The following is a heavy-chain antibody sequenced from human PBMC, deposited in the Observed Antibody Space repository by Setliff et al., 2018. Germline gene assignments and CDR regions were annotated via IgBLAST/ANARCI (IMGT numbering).Heavy chain of an antibody. D-gene: IGHD1-7*01. CDR3: ARAPSGTGFYHFFSYMDV. J-gene: IGHJ6*03. CDR2: IRPLRGDT. Sequence: ASVKVSCKASGYIFSTYHVHWVRQAPGQGPEWVGCIRPLRGDTKSAQKFQGRLTMTGDASINTAFMELTGLTSDDTAVYYCARAPSGTGFYHFFSYMDVWGKGTTVTVSS. V-gene: IGHV1-2*02. CDR1: GYIFSTYH.